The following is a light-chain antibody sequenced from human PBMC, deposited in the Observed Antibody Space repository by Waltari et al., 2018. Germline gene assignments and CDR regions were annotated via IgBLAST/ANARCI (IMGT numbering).Light chain of an antibody. CDR1: SNDAGIHNF. J-gene: IGLJ3*02. V-gene: IGLV2-14*03. CDR2: DVS. Sequence: QSALTQPASVSGSPGQSITVSCTGISNDAGIHNFVSWYQQHPGKAPKVMIYDVSWRPAVVAGRSSCYTSGNTALLTTSVLDAEDDADYYCCSYTSNTAVFGGGTKLTVL. CDR3: CSYTSNTAV.